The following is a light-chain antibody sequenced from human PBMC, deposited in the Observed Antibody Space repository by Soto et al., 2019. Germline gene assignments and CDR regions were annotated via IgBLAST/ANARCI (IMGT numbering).Light chain of an antibody. CDR2: GAS. J-gene: IGKJ5*01. CDR1: QSVSSN. CDR3: QQYPNWPSIT. V-gene: IGKV3-15*01. Sequence: EIVMTQSPATLSVSLGERSTLSCRASQSVSSNLAWYQQKPGQAPRLLIYGASTPATGSQARFSGSGSGTEFTLAISRLQSDDFAVYYCQQYPNWPSITFGQGTRLEIQ.